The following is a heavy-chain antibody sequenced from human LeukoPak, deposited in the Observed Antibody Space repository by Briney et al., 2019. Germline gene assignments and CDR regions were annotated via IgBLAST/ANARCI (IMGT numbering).Heavy chain of an antibody. CDR1: GFTFSRFG. CDR3: AKDQAVAGKGPWYFDL. Sequence: PGGSLRLSCAASGFTFSRFGMHWVRQTPGKGLEWVAVISYDGSNQYYADSVKGRFTISRDNAKNSLYLQMNSLRAEDTALNYCAKDQAVAGKGPWYFDLWGRGTLVTVSS. V-gene: IGHV3-30*18. CDR2: ISYDGSNQ. J-gene: IGHJ2*01. D-gene: IGHD6-19*01.